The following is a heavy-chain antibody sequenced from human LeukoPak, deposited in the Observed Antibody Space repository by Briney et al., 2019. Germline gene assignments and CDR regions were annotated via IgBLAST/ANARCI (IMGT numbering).Heavy chain of an antibody. CDR1: GFTFSSYS. CDR3: ARDGWFGELLPSLIDY. Sequence: GGSLRLSCAASGFTFSSYSMNWVRQAPGKGLEWVSYISSSSSTIYYADSVKGPFTISRDNAKNSLYLQMNSLRAEDTAVYYCARDGWFGELLPSLIDYWGQGTLVTVSS. CDR2: ISSSSSTI. J-gene: IGHJ4*02. V-gene: IGHV3-48*01. D-gene: IGHD3-10*01.